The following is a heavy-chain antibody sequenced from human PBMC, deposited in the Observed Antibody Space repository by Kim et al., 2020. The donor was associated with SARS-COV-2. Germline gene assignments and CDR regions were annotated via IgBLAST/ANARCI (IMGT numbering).Heavy chain of an antibody. CDR2: IYYSGSP. V-gene: IGHV4-39*07. D-gene: IGHD5-18*01. CDR1: SGSISSSSHY. CDR3: ARAGMPNSYALFDY. Sequence: SETLSLTCTVSSGSISSSSHYWGWIRQPPGKGLEWIGSIYYSGSPYYNASLKSRVIISVDTSKNQFSLKLSSVTAADTAVYYCARAGMPNSYALFDYWGQGTLVTVSS. J-gene: IGHJ4*02.